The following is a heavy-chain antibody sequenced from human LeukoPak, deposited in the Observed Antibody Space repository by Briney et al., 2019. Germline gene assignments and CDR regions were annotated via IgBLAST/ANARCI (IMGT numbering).Heavy chain of an antibody. D-gene: IGHD5-12*01. CDR2: TNPTDGST. CDR1: GYIFTKYN. V-gene: IGHV1-46*01. CDR3: ARGPLGSGYTYFDY. J-gene: IGHJ4*02. Sequence: GASVKVSCKASGYIFTKYNIHWVRQAPGEGLEWMGITNPTDGSTSYAQKFQGRVTMTRDTSTSTVHMELSSLSSEDTAVYYCARGPLGSGYTYFDYWGQGTLVTVSS.